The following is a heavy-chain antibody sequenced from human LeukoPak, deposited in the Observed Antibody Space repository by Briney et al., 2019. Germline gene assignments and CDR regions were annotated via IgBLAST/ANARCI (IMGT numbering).Heavy chain of an antibody. D-gene: IGHD6-19*01. Sequence: ASAKVSCKASGYTFTGYYMHWVRQAPGQGLEWMGWINPNSGGTNYAQKFQGRVTMTRDTSISTAYMELSRLRSDDTAVYYCARGVSGTYYYYYMDVWGKGTTVTVSS. CDR3: ARGVSGTYYYYYMDV. V-gene: IGHV1-2*02. CDR1: GYTFTGYY. J-gene: IGHJ6*03. CDR2: INPNSGGT.